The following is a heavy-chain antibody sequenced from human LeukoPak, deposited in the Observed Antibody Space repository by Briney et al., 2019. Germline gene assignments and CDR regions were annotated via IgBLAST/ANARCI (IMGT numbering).Heavy chain of an antibody. J-gene: IGHJ6*03. D-gene: IGHD1-1*01. CDR3: ARGGELERRLNYYYYYYMDV. CDR2: INPSGGDT. Sequence: ASVKVSCKASGYTFTSYYIHWVRQAPGQGLEWMGIINPSGGDTTYAQKFQGRVTMNRDMSTSTVYMELSSLRSDDTALYYCARGGELERRLNYYYYYYMDVWGKGTTVTVSS. CDR1: GYTFTSYY. V-gene: IGHV1-46*01.